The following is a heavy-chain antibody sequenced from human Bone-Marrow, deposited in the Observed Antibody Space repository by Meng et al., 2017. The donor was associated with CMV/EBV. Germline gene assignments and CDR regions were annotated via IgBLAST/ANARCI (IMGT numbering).Heavy chain of an antibody. V-gene: IGHV4-61*01. D-gene: IGHD5-18*01. CDR1: GGSVSSGSYY. CDR3: ARVQPHLPYYYYGMDV. J-gene: IGHJ6*02. CDR2: IYYSGST. Sequence: SETLSLTCTVSGGSVSSGSYYWSWIRQPPGKGLEWIGYIYYSGSTNYNPSLKSRVTISVDTSKNQFPLKLSSVTAADTAVYYCARVQPHLPYYYYGMDVWGQGTTVTVSS.